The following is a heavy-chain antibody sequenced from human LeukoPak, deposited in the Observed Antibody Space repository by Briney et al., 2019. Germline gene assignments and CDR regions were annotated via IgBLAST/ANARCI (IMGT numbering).Heavy chain of an antibody. CDR1: GGSFSGYY. Sequence: SETLSLTCAVYGGSFSGYYWSWIRQPPRKGLEWIGEINHSGSTNYNPSLKSRVTISVDTSKNQFSLKLSSVTAADTAVYYCAREPLLLWFGEYTWGQGTLVTVSS. CDR2: INHSGST. CDR3: AREPLLLWFGEYT. J-gene: IGHJ4*02. D-gene: IGHD3-10*01. V-gene: IGHV4-34*01.